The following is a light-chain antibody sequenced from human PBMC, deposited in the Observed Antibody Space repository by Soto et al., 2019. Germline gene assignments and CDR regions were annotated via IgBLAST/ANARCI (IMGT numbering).Light chain of an antibody. CDR2: GAS. J-gene: IGKJ1*01. V-gene: IGKV3-15*01. CDR1: QSVSSN. CDR3: QQYDNWPQM. Sequence: EIVMTQSPATLSVSPGERATLSCRASQSVSSNLAWYQQKPGQAPRLLIYGASTRATGIPARFSGSGSGTEFTLTITSLQSEDFAVYYCQQYDNWPQMFGQGTKVKSN.